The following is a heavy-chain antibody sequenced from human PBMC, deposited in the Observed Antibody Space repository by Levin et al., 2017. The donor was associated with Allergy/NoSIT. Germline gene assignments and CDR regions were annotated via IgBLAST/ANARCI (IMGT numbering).Heavy chain of an antibody. CDR3: ARDGLLLWFGEFSWFDP. D-gene: IGHD3-10*01. V-gene: IGHV3-30*04. Sequence: GESLKISCAASGFTFSSYAMHWVRQAPGKGLEWVAVISYDGSKKYYADSVKGRFTISRDNSKNTLYFQMNSLRTEDTAVYYCARDGLLLWFGEFSWFDPWGQGTLVTVSS. J-gene: IGHJ5*02. CDR1: GFTFSSYA. CDR2: ISYDGSKK.